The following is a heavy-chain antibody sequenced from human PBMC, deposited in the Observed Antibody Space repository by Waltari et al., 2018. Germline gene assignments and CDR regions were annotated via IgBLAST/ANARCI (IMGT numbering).Heavy chain of an antibody. V-gene: IGHV4-38-2*01. J-gene: IGHJ6*03. CDR3: ARQAYASSAHYYYYMDV. D-gene: IGHD6-13*01. Sequence: QVQLQESGPGLVKPSETLSLTCAVSGYSISSGYYWGWIRQPPGKGLEWIGSIYHSGSTYYNPSLKSRVTISVDTSKNQFSRKLSSVTAADTAVYYCARQAYASSAHYYYYMDVWGKGTTVTVSS. CDR1: GYSISSGYY. CDR2: IYHSGST.